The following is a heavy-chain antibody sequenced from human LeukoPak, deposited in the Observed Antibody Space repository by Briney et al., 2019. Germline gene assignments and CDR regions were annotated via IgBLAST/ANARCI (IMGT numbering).Heavy chain of an antibody. D-gene: IGHD2-15*01. V-gene: IGHV1-18*01. Sequence: ASVKVSCKASGYTFTSYGISWVRQAPGQGLEWMGWISAYNGNTNYAQKLQGRVTMTTDTSTSTAYMELRSLRSDDTAVYYCASVGACRGGSCYDFDYWGQGTLVTVSS. CDR1: GYTFTSYG. J-gene: IGHJ4*02. CDR3: ASVGACRGGSCYDFDY. CDR2: ISAYNGNT.